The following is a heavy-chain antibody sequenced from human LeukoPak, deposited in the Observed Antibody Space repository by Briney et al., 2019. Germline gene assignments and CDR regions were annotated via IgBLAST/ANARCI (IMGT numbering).Heavy chain of an antibody. J-gene: IGHJ4*02. V-gene: IGHV3-33*03. CDR1: GFSFSNYD. Sequence: PGGSLRLSCAASGFSFSNYDMHWVRQAPGKGLEWVAVIWYDGSNKYYADSVKGRFAISRDNSKNSLYLQMNSLRTEDTALYYCAKGGSRWLQSPSDYWGQGTLVTVSS. CDR3: AKGGSRWLQSPSDY. CDR2: IWYDGSNK. D-gene: IGHD5-24*01.